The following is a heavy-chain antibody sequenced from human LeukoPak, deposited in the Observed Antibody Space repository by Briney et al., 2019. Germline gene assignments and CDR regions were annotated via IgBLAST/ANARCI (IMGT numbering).Heavy chain of an antibody. J-gene: IGHJ4*02. CDR2: FDPEDGET. CDR1: GYTLTELS. V-gene: IGHV1-24*01. Sequence: GASVKVSCKVSGYTLTELSMHWVRQAPGKGLEWMGGFDPEDGETIYAQKFQGRVTMTTDTSTSTAYMELRSLRSDDTAVYYCARRSGYQPFDYWGQGTLVTVSS. CDR3: ARRSGYQPFDY. D-gene: IGHD3-22*01.